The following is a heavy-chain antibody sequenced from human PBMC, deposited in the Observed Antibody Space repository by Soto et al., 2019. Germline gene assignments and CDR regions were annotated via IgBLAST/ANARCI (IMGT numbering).Heavy chain of an antibody. CDR2: IYYSGST. J-gene: IGHJ4*02. CDR1: GGSISSGNYY. CDR3: ARFVRWRQSNPPGFFDF. D-gene: IGHD2-2*01. Sequence: SSETLSLTCTVSGGSISSGNYYWSWIRQPPGKGLEWIGHIYYSGSTYYNPSLKSRLTILIDTSKNQFSLKLSSVTAADTAVYYCARFVRWRQSNPPGFFDFWGQGTLVTVSS. V-gene: IGHV4-30-4*01.